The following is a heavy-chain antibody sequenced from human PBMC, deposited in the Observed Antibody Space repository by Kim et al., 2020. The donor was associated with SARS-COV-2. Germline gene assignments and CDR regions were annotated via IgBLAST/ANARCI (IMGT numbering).Heavy chain of an antibody. V-gene: IGHV3-30-3*01. CDR3: GTWPESSWGPSDAFDI. D-gene: IGHD6-13*01. CDR2: ISYDGSNK. J-gene: IGHJ3*02. Sequence: GGSLRLSCAASEFTFSSYAMHWVRQAPGKGLEWVAVISYDGSNKYYADSVKGRFTISRDNSKNTLYLQMNSLRAEDTAVYYCGTWPESSWGPSDAFDIWGQGTMVTVSS. CDR1: EFTFSSYA.